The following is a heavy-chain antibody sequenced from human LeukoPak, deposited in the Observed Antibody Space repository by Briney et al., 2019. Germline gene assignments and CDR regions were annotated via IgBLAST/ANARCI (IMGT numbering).Heavy chain of an antibody. CDR1: GGSISSYY. D-gene: IGHD3-3*01. V-gene: IGHV4-59*01. Sequence: SETLSLTCTVSGGSISSYYWSWIRQPPGKGLEWIGYIYYSGSTNYNPSLKSRVTTSVDTSKNQFSLKLSSVTAADTAVYYCARSYDFWSGYDAFDIWGQGTMVTVSS. J-gene: IGHJ3*02. CDR3: ARSYDFWSGYDAFDI. CDR2: IYYSGST.